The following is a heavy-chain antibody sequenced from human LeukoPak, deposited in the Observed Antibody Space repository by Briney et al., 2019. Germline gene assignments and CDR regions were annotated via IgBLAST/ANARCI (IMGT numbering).Heavy chain of an antibody. J-gene: IGHJ4*02. Sequence: GGSLRLSCEASGFTFNLYAMMWVRQAPGKGLEWVSAVRGSGGVTQYADSVKGRFTISRDNSRNTLYLQMNSLRAEDTAVYYCVNRPYWGQGTLVTVSS. V-gene: IGHV3-23*01. CDR3: VNRPY. CDR2: VRGSGGVT. CDR1: GFTFNLYA. D-gene: IGHD2/OR15-2a*01.